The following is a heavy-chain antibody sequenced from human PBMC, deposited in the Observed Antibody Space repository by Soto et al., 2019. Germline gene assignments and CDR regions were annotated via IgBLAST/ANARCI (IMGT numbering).Heavy chain of an antibody. D-gene: IGHD6-19*01. CDR2: ISAFNGET. J-gene: IGHJ4*02. V-gene: IGHV1-18*01. CDR1: GFTFSDYG. Sequence: ASVKVSCKASGFTFSDYGFSWVRQAPGRGLEWMGWISAFNGETNYTQESEGRVAMTTDAATTTAYMELRSLTVDDTAVYYCVRDQQWLLPVPLNFDYWGQGTVVTVS. CDR3: VRDQQWLLPVPLNFDY.